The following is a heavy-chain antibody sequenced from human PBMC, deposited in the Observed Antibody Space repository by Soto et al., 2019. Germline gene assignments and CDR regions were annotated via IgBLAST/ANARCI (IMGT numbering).Heavy chain of an antibody. D-gene: IGHD4-17*01. Sequence: SETLFLTCTVSGGSISSYYWSWIRQPPGKGLEWIGYIYYSGSTNYNPSLKSRVTISVDTSKNQFSLKLSSVTAADTAVYYCARDPGLRWAKNGGLAFDIWGQGTMVTVSS. CDR2: IYYSGST. CDR1: GGSISSYY. J-gene: IGHJ3*02. CDR3: ARDPGLRWAKNGGLAFDI. V-gene: IGHV4-59*01.